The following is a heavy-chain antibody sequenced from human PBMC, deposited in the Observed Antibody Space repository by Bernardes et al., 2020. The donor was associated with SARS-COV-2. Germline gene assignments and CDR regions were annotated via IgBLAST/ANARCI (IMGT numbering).Heavy chain of an antibody. J-gene: IGHJ6*02. Sequence: ASVKVSCKASGYTFTGYYMHWVRQAPGQGLEWMGWINPNSGGTNYAQKFQGRVTMTRDTSISTAYMELSRLRSDDTAVYYCARGELWIPHYTNGMDVWGQGTTVTVSS. CDR1: GYTFTGYY. D-gene: IGHD5-18*01. V-gene: IGHV1-2*02. CDR2: INPNSGGT. CDR3: ARGELWIPHYTNGMDV.